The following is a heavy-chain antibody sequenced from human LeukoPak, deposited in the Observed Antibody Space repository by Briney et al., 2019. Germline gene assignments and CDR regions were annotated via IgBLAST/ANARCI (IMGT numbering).Heavy chain of an antibody. CDR1: GFSFSDYN. CDR3: ARDFLHLGG. J-gene: IGHJ3*01. Sequence: PGRSLRLSCAASGFSFSDYNMHWVRQAPGKGLEWMAVISYNGINEYYADSVKGRFTISRDNSKSTLPLQMNSLRAEDTAVYYCARDFLHLGGWGQGTMVTVSS. CDR2: ISYNGINE. D-gene: IGHD3-16*01. V-gene: IGHV3-30*03.